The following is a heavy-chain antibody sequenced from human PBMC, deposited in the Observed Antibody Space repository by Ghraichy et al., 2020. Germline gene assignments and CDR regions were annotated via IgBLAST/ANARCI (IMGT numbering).Heavy chain of an antibody. CDR2: IYYSGST. V-gene: IGHV4-59*01. D-gene: IGHD5-18*01. J-gene: IGHJ4*02. Sequence: SETLSLTCTVSGGSISSYYWSWIRQPPGKGLEWIGYIYYSGSTNYNPSLKSRVTISVDTSKNQFSLKLSSVTAADTAVYYCARSESRGYSLICGDWGQGTLVTVSS. CDR1: GGSISSYY. CDR3: ARSESRGYSLICGD.